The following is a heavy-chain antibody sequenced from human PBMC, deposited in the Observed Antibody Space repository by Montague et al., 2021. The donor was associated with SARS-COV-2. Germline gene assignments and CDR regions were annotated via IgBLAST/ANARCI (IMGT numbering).Heavy chain of an antibody. CDR1: GFSLSTSGMC. CDR3: AHRKVLAAAWDY. J-gene: IGHJ4*02. D-gene: IGHD6-13*01. V-gene: IGHV2-5*08. CDR2: IYWDDDK. Sequence: PALVKPTQTLTLTCTFSGFSLSTSGMCVSWIRQPPGKALEWLALIYWDDDKRYSPSLKSRLTITKDTSKNQVVLTMTNMDPVDTATYYCAHRKVLAAAWDYWGQGTLVTVSS.